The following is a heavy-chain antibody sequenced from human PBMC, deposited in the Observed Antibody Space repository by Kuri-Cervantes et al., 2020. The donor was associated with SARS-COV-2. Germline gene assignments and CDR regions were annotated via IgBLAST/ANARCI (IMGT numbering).Heavy chain of an antibody. CDR2: ISNCGGRT. V-gene: IGHV3-23*01. CDR3: AKGGSDYSWGSYGMQPTDGY. CDR1: GVTFSSYA. J-gene: IGHJ4*02. Sequence: GGSLRLSCTASGVTFSSYALSWVRQAPGKGLEWVSGISNCGGRTHYADSAKGRFTISRDNSKNTLYLEMNSLGAEDTAVYYCAKGGSDYSWGSYGMQPTDGYLGQGALVTVSS. D-gene: IGHD3-16*01.